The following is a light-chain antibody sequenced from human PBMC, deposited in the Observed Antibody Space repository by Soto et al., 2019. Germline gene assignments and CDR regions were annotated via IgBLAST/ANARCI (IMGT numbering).Light chain of an antibody. CDR1: QGVSSN. V-gene: IGKV3-15*01. CDR3: QHYNNWPFT. J-gene: IGKJ2*01. CDR2: GAS. Sequence: EIVMTQSPATLSVSPGERATLSCRAGQGVSSNLAWYQQKPGQAPTLLIYGASARATGIPVRFSGSRSGTEFTLTISSLQSEDFAVYYCQHYNNWPFTFGQGTKVDIK.